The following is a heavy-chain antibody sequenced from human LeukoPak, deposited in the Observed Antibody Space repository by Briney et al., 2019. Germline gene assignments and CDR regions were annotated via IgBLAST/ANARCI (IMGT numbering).Heavy chain of an antibody. Sequence: GASVKVSCKASGGTFSSYAISWVRQAPGQGLEWMGGIIPIFGTANYAQKFQGRVTITTDESTSTAYMELSSLRSEDTAVYYCAKDHGLTMIVVVITESTHFDYWGQGTLVTVSS. CDR1: GGTFSSYA. D-gene: IGHD3-22*01. CDR2: IIPIFGTA. CDR3: AKDHGLTMIVVVITESTHFDY. V-gene: IGHV1-69*05. J-gene: IGHJ4*02.